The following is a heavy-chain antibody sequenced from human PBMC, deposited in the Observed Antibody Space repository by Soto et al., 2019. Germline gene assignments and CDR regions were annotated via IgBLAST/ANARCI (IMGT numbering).Heavy chain of an antibody. CDR3: ATGGLGLDY. D-gene: IGHD1-26*01. CDR2: VKSKVDGETI. V-gene: IGHV3-15*01. J-gene: IGHJ4*02. Sequence: EVQMVESGGGFMKPGGSLRLSCAASGFTFSNAWMNWVRQAPGKGLEWVGRVKSKVDGETIDYSAPVKGRFSISRDDSKNTVYLQMNSLKIEDTAVYYCATGGLGLDYCGQGTLVTVSS. CDR1: GFTFSNAW.